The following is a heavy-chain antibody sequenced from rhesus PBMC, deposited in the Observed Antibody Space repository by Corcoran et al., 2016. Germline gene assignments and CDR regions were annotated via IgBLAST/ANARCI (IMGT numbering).Heavy chain of an antibody. CDR3: ATSIAAGGLGLDS. V-gene: IGHV1-111*02. CDR2: VDPEEGDA. J-gene: IGHJ6*01. Sequence: EVQLVQAGAEVKKHGASVKISCTASGYTFTAYYLHWVLHDTGPGLDVMVRVDPEEGDAIHAKKFQDRVTITAETSTDTAYMELSSLRSEDTAVYYCATSIAAGGLGLDSWGQGVVVTVSS. CDR1: GYTFTAYY. D-gene: IGHD6-13*01.